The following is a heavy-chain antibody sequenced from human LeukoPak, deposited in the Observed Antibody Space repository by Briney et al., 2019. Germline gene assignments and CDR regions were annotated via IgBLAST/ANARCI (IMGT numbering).Heavy chain of an antibody. CDR2: ISAYNGNT. D-gene: IGHD4-11*01. CDR1: GGTFSSYA. CDR3: ARALHGFDY. V-gene: IGHV1-18*01. Sequence: GSSVKVSCKASGGTFSSYAISWVRQAPGQGLEWMGGISAYNGNTNYAQKLQGRVTMTTDTSTSTAYMELKSLRSDDTAVYYCARALHGFDYWGQGTLVTVSS. J-gene: IGHJ4*02.